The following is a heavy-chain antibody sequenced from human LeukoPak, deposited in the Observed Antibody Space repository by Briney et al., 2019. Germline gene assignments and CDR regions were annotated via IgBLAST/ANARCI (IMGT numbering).Heavy chain of an antibody. CDR2: INPSGGST. J-gene: IGHJ4*02. V-gene: IGHV1-46*01. CDR1: GYTFTSYY. D-gene: IGHD6-6*01. CDR3: ARLVPIAARHTGFDY. Sequence: ASVKVSCKASGYTFTSYYMHWVRQAPGQGLEWMGIINPSGGSTSYAQKFQGRVTMTRDTSTSTVYMELSSLRSEDTAVYYCARLVPIAARHTGFDYWGQGTLATVSS.